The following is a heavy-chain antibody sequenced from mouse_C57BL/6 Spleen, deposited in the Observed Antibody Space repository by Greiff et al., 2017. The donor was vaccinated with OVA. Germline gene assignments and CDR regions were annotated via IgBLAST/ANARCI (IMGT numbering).Heavy chain of an antibody. CDR2: IDPSDSYT. D-gene: IGHD1-1*01. CDR3: ARSATTVVGYFDY. J-gene: IGHJ2*01. V-gene: IGHV1-69*01. Sequence: QVQLQQPGAELVMPGASVKLSCKASGYTFTSYWMHWVKQRPGQGLEWIGEIDPSDSYTNYNQKFKGKSTLTVDKSSSTAYMQLSSLTSEDSAVYDCARSATTVVGYFDYWGQGTTLTVSS. CDR1: GYTFTSYW.